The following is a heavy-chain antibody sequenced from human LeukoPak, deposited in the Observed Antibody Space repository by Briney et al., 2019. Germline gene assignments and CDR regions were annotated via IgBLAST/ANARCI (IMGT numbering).Heavy chain of an antibody. CDR2: ISGSGGST. CDR1: GFTFSSYA. V-gene: IGHV3-23*01. Sequence: GGSLRLSCAASGFTFSSYAMSWVRQAPGKGLEWVSAISGSGGSTYYADSVKGRFTISRDNSKNTLYLQMNSLRAEDTAVYYCAKVPSPNYYDSSGYLDYWGQGTLVTVSS. CDR3: AKVPSPNYYDSSGYLDY. D-gene: IGHD3-22*01. J-gene: IGHJ4*02.